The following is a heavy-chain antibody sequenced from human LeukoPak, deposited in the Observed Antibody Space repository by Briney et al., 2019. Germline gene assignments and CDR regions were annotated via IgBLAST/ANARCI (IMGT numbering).Heavy chain of an antibody. CDR3: ASRPVLRFLEWSL. J-gene: IGHJ4*02. D-gene: IGHD3-3*01. CDR1: GGSFSGYY. CDR2: INHSGST. Sequence: PSETLSLTCAVYGGSFSGYYWSWIRQPPGKGLEWIGEINHSGSTNYNPSLKSRVTISVDTSKNQFSLKLSSVTAADTAVYYCASRPVLRFLEWSLWGQGTLVTVSS. V-gene: IGHV4-34*01.